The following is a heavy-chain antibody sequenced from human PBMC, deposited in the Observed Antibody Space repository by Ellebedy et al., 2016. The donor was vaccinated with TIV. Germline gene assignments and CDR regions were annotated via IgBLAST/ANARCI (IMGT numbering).Heavy chain of an antibody. CDR2: IYGGGNT. CDR1: GFPVSSNY. D-gene: IGHD6-19*01. J-gene: IGHJ6*04. CDR3: ARARGWYGSDGMDV. Sequence: GASLKISCAASGFPVSSNYMSWVRRAPGQGLGWVSVIYGGGNTDYAEHVAGRFTLSRDNSKNTVYLQMNSLRAEDTAVYYCARARGWYGSDGMDVWGEGTTVTVSS. V-gene: IGHV3-53*01.